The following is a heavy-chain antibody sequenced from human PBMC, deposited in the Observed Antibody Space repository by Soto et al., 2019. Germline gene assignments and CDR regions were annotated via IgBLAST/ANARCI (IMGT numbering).Heavy chain of an antibody. V-gene: IGHV3-15*07. J-gene: IGHJ5*02. CDR3: TTDPFCPFDP. Sequence: GGCVRLSGAACGFTFSNAGMNWDRQAPGKGLEWVGRIKSKTDGGTTDYAAPVKGRFTISRDDSKNTLYLQMNSLKTEDTAVYYCTTDPFCPFDPWGQGTLLTVS. D-gene: IGHD3-3*01. CDR2: IKSKTDGGTT. CDR1: GFTFSNAG.